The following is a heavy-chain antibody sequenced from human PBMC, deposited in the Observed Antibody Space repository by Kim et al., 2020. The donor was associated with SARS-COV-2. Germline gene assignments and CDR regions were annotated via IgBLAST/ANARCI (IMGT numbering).Heavy chain of an antibody. CDR3: ARHVRFSYYYYYMDV. Sequence: SETLSLTCTVSGGSISSSSYYWGWIRQPPGKGLEWIGSIYYSGSTYYNPSLKSRVTISVDTSKNQFSLKLSSVTAADTAVYYCARHVRFSYYYYYMDVWGKGTTVTVSS. V-gene: IGHV4-39*01. CDR2: IYYSGST. D-gene: IGHD3-16*01. CDR1: GGSISSSSYY. J-gene: IGHJ6*03.